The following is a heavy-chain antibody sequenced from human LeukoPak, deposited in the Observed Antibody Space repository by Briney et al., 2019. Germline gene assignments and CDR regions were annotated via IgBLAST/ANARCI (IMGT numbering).Heavy chain of an antibody. Sequence: SETLSLTCTVSGGSISSYYWSWIRQPPGKGLEWIGYIYYSGSTNYNPSLKSRVTISVDTSKNQFSLKLSSVTAADTAVYYCARENTGGIAVADAFDIWGQGTMVTVSS. CDR2: IYYSGST. CDR3: ARENTGGIAVADAFDI. D-gene: IGHD6-19*01. J-gene: IGHJ3*02. CDR1: GGSISSYY. V-gene: IGHV4-59*01.